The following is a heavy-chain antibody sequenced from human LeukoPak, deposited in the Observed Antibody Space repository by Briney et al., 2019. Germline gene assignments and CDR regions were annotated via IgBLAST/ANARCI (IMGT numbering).Heavy chain of an antibody. V-gene: IGHV4-38-2*02. Sequence: SETLSLTCTVSGYSISSGYYWGWIRQTPGKGLEWIGNIYHTGSTYYNPSLKSRVTISVDTSRNQFPLKLNSVTAADTAVYYCARGYSSSWYLNWFDPWGQGTLVTVSS. CDR1: GYSISSGYY. CDR2: IYHTGST. CDR3: ARGYSSSWYLNWFDP. J-gene: IGHJ5*02. D-gene: IGHD6-13*01.